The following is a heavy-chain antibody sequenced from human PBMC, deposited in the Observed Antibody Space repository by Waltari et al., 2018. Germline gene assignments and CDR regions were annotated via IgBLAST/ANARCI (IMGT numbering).Heavy chain of an antibody. D-gene: IGHD3-22*01. CDR2: IYHSWTT. CDR1: GGSVSSGLHY. Sequence: QVQLRESGPGLVKPSQTLSLTCSVSGGSVSSGLHYWSWIRQSPGKGLEWIGYIYHSWTTYYNPSLSGRLTLSVDTSNYQSSLKLTSVTAADTAVYYCARVVKYYDSFGFPSDYMDVWGKGTTVIVSS. J-gene: IGHJ6*03. CDR3: ARVVKYYDSFGFPSDYMDV. V-gene: IGHV4-30-4*08.